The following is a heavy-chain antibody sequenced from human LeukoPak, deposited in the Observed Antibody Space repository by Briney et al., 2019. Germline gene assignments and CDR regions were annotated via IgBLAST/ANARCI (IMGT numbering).Heavy chain of an antibody. CDR1: GYTFTSYD. J-gene: IGHJ3*02. Sequence: GASVKVSCKASGYTFTSYDINWVRQATGQGLEWMGWMNPNSGNTGYAQKFQGRVTMTRNTSISTAYMELRSLRSDDTAVYYCVLGTMVRGARSAFDIWGQGTMVTVSS. D-gene: IGHD3-10*01. CDR3: VLGTMVRGARSAFDI. CDR2: MNPNSGNT. V-gene: IGHV1-8*01.